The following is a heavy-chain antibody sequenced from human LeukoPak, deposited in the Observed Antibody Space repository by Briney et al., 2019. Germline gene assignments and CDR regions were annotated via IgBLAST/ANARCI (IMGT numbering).Heavy chain of an antibody. J-gene: IGHJ5*02. CDR3: ARELGYCSGGSCYSLGWFDP. V-gene: IGHV3-7*01. CDR2: IKQDGSEK. D-gene: IGHD2-15*01. CDR1: GFTFSSHW. Sequence: GGSLRLSCAASGFTFSSHWMSWVRQAPGKGLEWVANIKQDGSEKYYVDSVKGRFTISRDNAKNSLYLQMNSLRAEDTAVYYCARELGYCSGGSCYSLGWFDPWGQGTLVTVSS.